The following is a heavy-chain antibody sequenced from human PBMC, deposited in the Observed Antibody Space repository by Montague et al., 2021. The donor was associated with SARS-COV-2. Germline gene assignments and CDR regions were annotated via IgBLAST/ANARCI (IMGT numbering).Heavy chain of an antibody. CDR3: SSGCITFAGLDAFDF. Sequence: CAISGDSVSSKRAAWNWIRQSPGRGLEWLGRTYYRSKWDNDYAVSVKRRLTINPDTSKNQVSLQLNSVTPEDTAVYFCSSGCITFAGLDAFDFWGQGTMVTVSS. D-gene: IGHD6-19*01. CDR1: GDSVSSKRAA. CDR2: TYYRSKWDN. V-gene: IGHV6-1*01. J-gene: IGHJ3*01.